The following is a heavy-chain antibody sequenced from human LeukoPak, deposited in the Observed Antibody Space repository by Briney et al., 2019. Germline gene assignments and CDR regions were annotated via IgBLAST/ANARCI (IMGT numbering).Heavy chain of an antibody. CDR1: GFTFSSYA. CDR3: AKGVSTVVVPAAIGGYGDC. V-gene: IGHV3-23*01. CDR2: ISGSGGST. J-gene: IGHJ4*02. D-gene: IGHD2-2*01. Sequence: GGSLRLSCAASGFTFSSYAMSWVRQAPGKGLEWVSAISGSGGSTYYADSVKGRFTISRDNSKNTLYLQMNSLRAEDTAVYYCAKGVSTVVVPAAIGGYGDCWGQGTLVTVSS.